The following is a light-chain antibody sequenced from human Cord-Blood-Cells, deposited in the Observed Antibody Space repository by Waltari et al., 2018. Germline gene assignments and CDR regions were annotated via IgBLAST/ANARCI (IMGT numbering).Light chain of an antibody. Sequence: EIVLTQSPGTLSLSPGERVNLSCRASQSVSSSYLAWYQQKPGQAPRLLIYGASSRATGIPDRFSGSGSGTDFTLTISRLEPEDFAVYYCQQYGSSRTFGQGTKVEIK. J-gene: IGKJ1*01. CDR3: QQYGSSRT. CDR1: QSVSSSY. CDR2: GAS. V-gene: IGKV3-20*01.